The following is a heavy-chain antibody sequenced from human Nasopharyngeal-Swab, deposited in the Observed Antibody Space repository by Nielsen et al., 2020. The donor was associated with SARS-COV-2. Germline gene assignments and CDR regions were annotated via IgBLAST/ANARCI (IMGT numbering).Heavy chain of an antibody. D-gene: IGHD2-2*01. CDR2: INHSGST. CDR1: GGSFSGYY. J-gene: IGHJ5*02. CDR3: ARGRYCSSTSCYPKLRDWFDP. Sequence: SETLSLTCAVSGGSFSGYYWSWIRQPPGKGLEWIGEINHSGSTNYNPSLKSRVTISVDTSKNQFSLKLSSVTAAETAVYYCARGRYCSSTSCYPKLRDWFDPWGQGTLVTVSS. V-gene: IGHV4-34*01.